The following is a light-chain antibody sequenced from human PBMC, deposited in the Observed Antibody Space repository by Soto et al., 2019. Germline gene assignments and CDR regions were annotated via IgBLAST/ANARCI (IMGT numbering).Light chain of an antibody. CDR3: QHYNSYSEA. V-gene: IGKV1-5*03. CDR2: KAS. J-gene: IGKJ1*01. Sequence: QMSQSPSTLSGSVGDRVTITCRASQTISSWLAWYQQKPGKAPKLLIYKASTLKSGVPSRFSGSGSGTEFTLTISSLQPDDFATYYCQHYNSYSEAFGQGTKVDIK. CDR1: QTISSW.